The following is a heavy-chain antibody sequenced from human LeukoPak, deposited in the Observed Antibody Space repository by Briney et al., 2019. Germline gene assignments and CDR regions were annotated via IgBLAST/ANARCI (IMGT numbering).Heavy chain of an antibody. CDR2: IKQDGSEK. V-gene: IGHV3-7*01. D-gene: IGHD4-23*01. CDR3: ARDIGGNSGLGDAFDI. Sequence: GGSLRLSCAASGFTFSSYWMSWVRQAPGKGLEWVANIKQDGSEKYYVDSVKGRFTISRDNAKNSLYLQMNSLRAEDTAVYYCARDIGGNSGLGDAFDIWGQGTMVTVSP. CDR1: GFTFSSYW. J-gene: IGHJ3*02.